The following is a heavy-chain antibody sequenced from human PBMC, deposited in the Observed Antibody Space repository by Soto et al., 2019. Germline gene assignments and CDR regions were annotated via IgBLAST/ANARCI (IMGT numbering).Heavy chain of an antibody. D-gene: IGHD6-19*01. CDR1: GGTFSSYT. J-gene: IGHJ4*02. V-gene: IGHV1-69*08. CDR2: IIPILGIA. CDR3: ARDRSRVGTWLELDY. Sequence: QVQLVQSGAEVKKPGSSVKVSCKASGGTFSSYTISWVRQAPGQGLEWMGRIIPILGIANYAQKFQGRVAITADKSTSTAYMELSSLRSEDTAVYYCARDRSRVGTWLELDYWGQGTLVTVSS.